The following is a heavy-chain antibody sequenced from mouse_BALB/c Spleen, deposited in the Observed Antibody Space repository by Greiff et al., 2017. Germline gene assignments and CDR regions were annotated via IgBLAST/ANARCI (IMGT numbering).Heavy chain of an antibody. CDR2: IYPGGGST. J-gene: IGHJ1*01. D-gene: IGHD1-1*01. CDR1: GYTFTSYD. CDR3: ARSGGIYYYGSSYRYFDV. Sequence: QVQLQQSGPELVKPGALVKISCKASGYTFTSYDINWVKQRPGQGLEWIGWIYPGGGSTKYKEKFKGKATLTADKSSSTAYMQLSSLTSENSAVYFCARSGGIYYYGSSYRYFDVWGAGTTVTVSS. V-gene: IGHV1S56*01.